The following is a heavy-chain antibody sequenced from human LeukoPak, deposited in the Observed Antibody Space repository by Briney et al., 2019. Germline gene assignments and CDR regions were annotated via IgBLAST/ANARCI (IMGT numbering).Heavy chain of an antibody. CDR1: GFTFSGSA. J-gene: IGHJ3*02. CDR2: ISYSGANS. D-gene: IGHD3-9*01. V-gene: IGHV3-23*01. Sequence: GGSLRLSCAASGFTFSGSAMSWVRQAPGEGLEWVSLISYSGANSYYTDSVRGRFTISRDNSKDTLFLQMNSLRAEDTAIYYCARDYDILTGYYDAFDIWGQGTMVTVSS. CDR3: ARDYDILTGYYDAFDI.